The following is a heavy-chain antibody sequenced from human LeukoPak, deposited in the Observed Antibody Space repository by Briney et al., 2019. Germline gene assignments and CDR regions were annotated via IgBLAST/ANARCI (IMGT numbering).Heavy chain of an antibody. D-gene: IGHD2-2*01. CDR1: EFDFSTHA. V-gene: IGHV3-23*01. J-gene: IGHJ4*02. CDR3: AKRRCSSTSCTFDN. Sequence: GGSLRLSCAASEFDFSTHAMTWVRQAPGKGLEWVSAISISGTKTYYADSVKGRFTISRDNSKNTLYLQMYSLRAEDTAVYFCAKRRCSSTSCTFDNWGQGTLVTVSS. CDR2: ISISGTKT.